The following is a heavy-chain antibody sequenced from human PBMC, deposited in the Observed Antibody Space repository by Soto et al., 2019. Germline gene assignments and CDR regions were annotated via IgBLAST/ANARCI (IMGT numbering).Heavy chain of an antibody. CDR2: SSNSGTFS. CDR3: ARSGDNYNRLDY. J-gene: IGHJ4*02. CDR1: GFTVSYYY. Sequence: LRLSCDGSGFTVSYYYIIWIRQAPGKGLEWISYSSNSGTFSRYADSVKGRFSISRDNTKNLLYLQMNSLRAEDTAVYYCARSGDNYNRLDYWGQGTPVTVSS. V-gene: IGHV3-11*06. D-gene: IGHD1-1*01.